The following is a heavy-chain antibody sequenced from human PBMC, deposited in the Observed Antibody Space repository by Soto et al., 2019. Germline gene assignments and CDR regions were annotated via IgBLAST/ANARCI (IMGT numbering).Heavy chain of an antibody. V-gene: IGHV1-58*01. J-gene: IGHJ6*02. D-gene: IGHD3-3*01. CDR3: ARDGRFLEWLHPGYYYYGMDV. CDR1: GFTFTSSA. Sequence: GASVKVSCKASGFTFTSSAVQWVRQARGQRLEWIGWIVVGSGNTNYAQKFQERVTITRDMSTSTAYMELSSLRSEDTAVYYCARDGRFLEWLHPGYYYYGMDVWGQGTTVTVSS. CDR2: IVVGSGNT.